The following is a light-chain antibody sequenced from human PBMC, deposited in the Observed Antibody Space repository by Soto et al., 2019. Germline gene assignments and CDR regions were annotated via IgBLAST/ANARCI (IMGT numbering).Light chain of an antibody. CDR2: DAS. V-gene: IGKV1-33*01. CDR1: QNINNY. CDR3: QQYGSSSWT. J-gene: IGKJ1*01. Sequence: DIQMTQSPSSLSASVGDRVTITCQASQNINNYLNWYQQKPGRAPKLLIYDASNLEAGVPSRFRGSGSGTDFTLTISRLEPEDFAVYYCQQYGSSSWTFGQGTKVEIK.